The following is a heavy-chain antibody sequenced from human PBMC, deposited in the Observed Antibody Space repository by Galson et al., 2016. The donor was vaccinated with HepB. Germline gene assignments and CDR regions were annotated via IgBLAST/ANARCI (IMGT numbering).Heavy chain of an antibody. CDR1: GYNFNIYW. Sequence: QSGAEVKQPGESLKISCKTSGYNFNIYWIAWVRQMPGTGPAWMGIIYPGDSDTRYSPSFQGQVTNPADKSISTAYLQWSSLKASDNAIFYCARDVCPPHREGYYYVMDVCGQGTTVT. J-gene: IGHJ6*02. CDR3: ARDVCPPHREGYYYVMDV. D-gene: IGHD2-15*01. CDR2: IYPGDSDT. V-gene: IGHV5-51*01.